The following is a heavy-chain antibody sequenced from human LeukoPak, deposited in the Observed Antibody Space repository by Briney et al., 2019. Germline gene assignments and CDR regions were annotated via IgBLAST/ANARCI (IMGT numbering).Heavy chain of an antibody. V-gene: IGHV3-23*01. CDR1: GFTFSSYA. CDR3: AKDVVRGVMPWGYYYGMDV. Sequence: PGGPLRLSCAASGFTFSSYAMSWVRQAPGKGLEWVSAISGSGGSTYYADSVKGRLTISRDNSKNTLYLQMNSLRAEDTAVYYCAKDVVRGVMPWGYYYGMDVWGQGTTVTVSS. D-gene: IGHD3-10*01. J-gene: IGHJ6*02. CDR2: ISGSGGST.